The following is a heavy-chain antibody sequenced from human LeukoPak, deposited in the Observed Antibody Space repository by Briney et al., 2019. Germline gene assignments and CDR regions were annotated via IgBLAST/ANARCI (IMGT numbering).Heavy chain of an antibody. V-gene: IGHV4-31*03. CDR2: IYYSGST. D-gene: IGHD4-17*01. J-gene: IGHJ4*02. CDR3: ATELRGLMSQNY. Sequence: SETLSLTCTVSGGSISSGGYYWSWIRQHPGKGLEWIGYIYYSGSTYYNPSLKSRVTISVDTSKNQFSLKLSSVTAADTAVYYCATELRGLMSQNYWGQGTLVTVSS. CDR1: GGSISSGGYY.